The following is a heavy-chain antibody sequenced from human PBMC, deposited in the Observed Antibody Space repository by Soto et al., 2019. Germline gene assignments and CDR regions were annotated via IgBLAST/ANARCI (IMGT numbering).Heavy chain of an antibody. CDR3: TRAGGSYYFDF. V-gene: IGHV3-7*01. J-gene: IGHJ4*02. Sequence: EVQLVESGGGLVLPGGSLRLSCAASGFTFSSLWMSWVRQAPGKGLEWVANIKPDGSDQYDVDSVKGRFTIFRDNARHSRYRHMNSLRGDDTAVYYCTRAGGSYYFDFWGQGTLVTVSA. CDR1: GFTFSSLW. CDR2: IKPDGSDQ. D-gene: IGHD3-10*01.